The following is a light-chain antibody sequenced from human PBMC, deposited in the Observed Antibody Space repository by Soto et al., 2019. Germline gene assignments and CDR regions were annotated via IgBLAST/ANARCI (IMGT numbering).Light chain of an antibody. J-gene: IGKJ1*01. V-gene: IGKV1-5*03. Sequence: DIQMTQSPSTLSASVGDRVTITCRASESISDWLAWYQQKPGKAPNLLIQKASTLKSGVPSRFSGSGSGTELTLTIGSLQPDDFATYYCQQYNVYPLTFGQGTQVEVK. CDR2: KAS. CDR1: ESISDW. CDR3: QQYNVYPLT.